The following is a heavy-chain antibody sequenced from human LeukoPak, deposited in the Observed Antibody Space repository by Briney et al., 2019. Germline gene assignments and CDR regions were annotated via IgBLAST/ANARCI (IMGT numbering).Heavy chain of an antibody. J-gene: IGHJ2*01. CDR2: ISGGGETT. D-gene: IGHD3-9*01. CDR1: GFTFNNYA. Sequence: PGGSLRLSCAASGFTFNNYAMNWVRQAPGKGLEWVSSISGGGETTYYADSVKGRFTISRDNAKNSLYLQMNSLRAEDTAVYYCARIDDILTGYTWYFDLWGRGALVTVSS. V-gene: IGHV3-21*01. CDR3: ARIDDILTGYTWYFDL.